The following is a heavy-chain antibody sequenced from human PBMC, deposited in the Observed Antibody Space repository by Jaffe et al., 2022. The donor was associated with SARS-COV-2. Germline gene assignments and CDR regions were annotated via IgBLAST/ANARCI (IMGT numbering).Heavy chain of an antibody. CDR2: VSDNSGGT. V-gene: IGHV3-23*04. Sequence: EVQLVESGGGLVQPGGSLRLSCAASGFTFSSYAMSWVRQAPGKGLEWVSYVSDNSGGTYYADSVRGRFTISRDNSKNTLYLQMNSLRVEDTALYYCAKDWVSGVVDYWGQGTLVTVSS. CDR3: AKDWVSGVVDY. CDR1: GFTFSSYA. J-gene: IGHJ4*02. D-gene: IGHD6-19*01.